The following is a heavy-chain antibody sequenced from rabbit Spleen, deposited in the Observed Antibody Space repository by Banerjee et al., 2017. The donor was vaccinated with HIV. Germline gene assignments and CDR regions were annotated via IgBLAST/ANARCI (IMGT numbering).Heavy chain of an antibody. J-gene: IGHJ6*01. D-gene: IGHD8-1*01. CDR1: GFSFSSSDY. V-gene: IGHV1S40*01. Sequence: QSLEESGGDMVKPGASLTLTCTASGFSFSSSDYMCWVRQAPGKGLECIACTYGGSSGSTYCASWAKGRFTISKTSSNTVTLQMTSLTVADTATYFCARDSGSSFSSYGMDLWGPGTLVTVS. CDR2: TYGGSSGST. CDR3: ARDSGSSFSSYGMDL.